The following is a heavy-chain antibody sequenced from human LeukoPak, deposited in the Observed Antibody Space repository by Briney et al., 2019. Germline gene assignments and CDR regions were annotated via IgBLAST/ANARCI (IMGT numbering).Heavy chain of an antibody. CDR2: IIPIFGSA. D-gene: IGHD1-20*01. Sequence: GSSVKVSCKASGGTFVSSYGISWVRQAPGQGLEWMGGIIPIFGSANYAQMFQGRVTITADDSTSTAYMELSSLRSEDTAVYYCARATRCNWNDRNPYYFDYWGQGTLVTVSS. CDR3: ARATRCNWNDRNPYYFDY. V-gene: IGHV1-69*01. CDR1: GGTFVSSYG. J-gene: IGHJ4*02.